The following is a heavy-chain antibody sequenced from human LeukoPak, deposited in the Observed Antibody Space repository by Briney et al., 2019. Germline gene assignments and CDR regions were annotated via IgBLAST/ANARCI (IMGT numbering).Heavy chain of an antibody. CDR2: FYYSGST. CDR3: ARQIGRFLEWSKYYFDY. Sequence: PSETLSLTCTVSGGSISSSSYYWGWLRQPPGTGLEWIGSFYYSGSTYYNPSLKSRVTISVDASKNQFSLNLSSVTAADTAVYYCARQIGRFLEWSKYYFDYWGQGTLVTVSS. D-gene: IGHD3-3*01. CDR1: GGSISSSSYY. V-gene: IGHV4-39*01. J-gene: IGHJ4*02.